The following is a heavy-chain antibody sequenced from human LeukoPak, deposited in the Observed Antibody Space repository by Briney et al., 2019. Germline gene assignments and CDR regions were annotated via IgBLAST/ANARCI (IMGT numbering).Heavy chain of an antibody. CDR2: ISSSSSYI. CDR3: AKEIWGAAAPTY. CDR1: GFTFSSYS. D-gene: IGHD6-13*01. Sequence: GGSLRLSCAASGFTFSSYSMNWVRQAPGKGLEWVSSISSSSSYIYYADSVKGRFTISRDNAKNSLYLQMNSLRAEDTAVYYCAKEIWGAAAPTYWGQGTLVPVS. J-gene: IGHJ4*02. V-gene: IGHV3-21*04.